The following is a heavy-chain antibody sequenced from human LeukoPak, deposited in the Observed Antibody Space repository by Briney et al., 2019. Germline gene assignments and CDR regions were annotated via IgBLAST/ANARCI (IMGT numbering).Heavy chain of an antibody. CDR2: IYYSGST. Sequence: SETLSLTCTVSGGSISSYYWSWIRQPPGKGLEWIGYIYYSGSTNYNPSLKSRVTISVDTSKNQFSLKLGSVTAADTAVYYCARGYCSSTSCPNFDYWGQGTLVTVSS. V-gene: IGHV4-59*01. D-gene: IGHD2-2*01. CDR1: GGSISSYY. J-gene: IGHJ4*02. CDR3: ARGYCSSTSCPNFDY.